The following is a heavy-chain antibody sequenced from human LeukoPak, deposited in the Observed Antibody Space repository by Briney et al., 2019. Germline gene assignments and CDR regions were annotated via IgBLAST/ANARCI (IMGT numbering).Heavy chain of an antibody. Sequence: GGSLRLSCAAAGFTFSSYWMHWVRQAPGKGLVWVSRINTDGTSTIYADSVKDRFTISRDNAKNTLYLQMNSLRAEDTAVYACARGNEWAFDYWAQGTLVTVSS. CDR2: INTDGTST. CDR1: GFTFSSYW. CDR3: ARGNEWAFDY. J-gene: IGHJ4*02. D-gene: IGHD1-26*01. V-gene: IGHV3-74*01.